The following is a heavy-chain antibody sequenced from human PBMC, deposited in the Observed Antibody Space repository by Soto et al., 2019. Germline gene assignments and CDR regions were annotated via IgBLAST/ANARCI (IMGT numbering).Heavy chain of an antibody. V-gene: IGHV1-69*01. CDR3: ARERITIFGPLDY. CDR2: IIPIFGTA. D-gene: IGHD3-3*01. J-gene: IGHJ4*02. Sequence: QVQLVQSGAEVKKPGASVKVSCKASGYTFTGHYIHWVRQAPEQGPEWMGGIIPIFGTANYAQKFQGRVTITADESTSTAYMELSSLRSEDTAVYYCARERITIFGPLDYWGQGTLVTVSS. CDR1: GYTFTGHY.